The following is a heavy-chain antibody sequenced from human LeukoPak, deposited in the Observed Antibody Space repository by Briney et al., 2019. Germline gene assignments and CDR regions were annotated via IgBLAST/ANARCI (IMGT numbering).Heavy chain of an antibody. J-gene: IGHJ5*02. CDR2: IQYDLSQK. D-gene: IGHD6-19*01. CDR1: GFNFRSSG. V-gene: IGHV3-30*02. CDR3: ARVGSSGWYRRVWFDP. Sequence: AGGSLRLSCAASGFNFRSSGMHWVRQAPGKGLEWVTFIQYDLSQKYYADSVKGRFFISRDNLKNTVYLQMSSLRIEDTAVYFCARVGSSGWYRRVWFDPWGQGTLVTVSS.